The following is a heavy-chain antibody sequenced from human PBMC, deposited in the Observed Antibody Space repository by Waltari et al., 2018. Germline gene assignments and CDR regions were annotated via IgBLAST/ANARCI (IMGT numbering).Heavy chain of an antibody. CDR1: GFTFSSYA. Sequence: GFTFSSYAMSWVRQAPGKGLEWVSAISGSGGSTYYADSVKGRFTISRDNSKNTLYLQMNSLRAEDTAVYYCAKEVSIVVPAAMGMDVWGQGTTVSVSS. V-gene: IGHV3-23*01. J-gene: IGHJ6*02. D-gene: IGHD2-2*01. CDR3: AKEVSIVVPAAMGMDV. CDR2: ISGSGGST.